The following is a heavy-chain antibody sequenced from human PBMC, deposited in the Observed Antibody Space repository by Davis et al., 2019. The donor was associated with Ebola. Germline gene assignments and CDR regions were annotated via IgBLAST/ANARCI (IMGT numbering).Heavy chain of an antibody. CDR3: AKGVAGSPLGYGMDV. D-gene: IGHD6-19*01. CDR2: NSWNSGSI. Sequence: SLKISCAASGFTFDDYAMHWVRQAPGKGLEWVSGNSWNSGSIGYADSVKGRFTISRDNAKNSLYLQMNSLRAEDTALYYCAKGVAGSPLGYGMDVWGQGTTVTVSS. CDR1: GFTFDDYA. J-gene: IGHJ6*02. V-gene: IGHV3-9*01.